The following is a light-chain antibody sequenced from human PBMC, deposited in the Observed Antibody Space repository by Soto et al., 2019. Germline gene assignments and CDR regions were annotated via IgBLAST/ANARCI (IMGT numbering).Light chain of an antibody. J-gene: IGKJ4*01. CDR2: DAS. CDR3: QQRSNWLLT. V-gene: IGKV3-11*01. CDR1: QSVSSY. Sequence: EIVLTQSPATLSSSPGERATLSRRASQSVSSYLAWYQQKPGQAPRLLIYDASNRATGIPARFSGSGSGTDFTLTISSLEPEDFAVYYCQQRSNWLLTFGGGTKVEIK.